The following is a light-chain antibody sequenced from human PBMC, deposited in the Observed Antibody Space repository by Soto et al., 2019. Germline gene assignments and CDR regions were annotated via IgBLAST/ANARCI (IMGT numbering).Light chain of an antibody. J-gene: IGKJ4*01. CDR3: QQYEDLPLT. CDR2: DAS. CDR1: QGIGNA. Sequence: IPMTQSPSSLSASVGDRVTISCRASQGIGNALGWFQQRPGKTPQLLISDASHLEPGVPSRFSGQRSGTDFTLIISDLQPEDFATYFCQQYEDLPLTFGGGTRVEV. V-gene: IGKV1-33*01.